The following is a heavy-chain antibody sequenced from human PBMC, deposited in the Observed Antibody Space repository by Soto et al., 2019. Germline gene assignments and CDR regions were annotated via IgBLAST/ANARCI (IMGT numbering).Heavy chain of an antibody. CDR3: ARVAALWFGEPAYYLEY. J-gene: IGHJ4*01. Sequence: PSETLSLTCTVSGGSISSGDYYWSWIRHPPGKGLEWIGYIYYSGSTYYNPSLKSRVTISVDTSKNQFSLKLSSVTAADTAVYYCARVAALWFGEPAYYLEYWGKGTRVTVSS. CDR1: GGSISSGDYY. V-gene: IGHV4-30-4*01. D-gene: IGHD3-10*01. CDR2: IYYSGST.